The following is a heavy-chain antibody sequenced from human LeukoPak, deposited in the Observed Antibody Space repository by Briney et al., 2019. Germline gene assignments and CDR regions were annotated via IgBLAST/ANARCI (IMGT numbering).Heavy chain of an antibody. CDR1: GFTFSSYS. Sequence: SGGSLRLSCAASGFTFSSYSMNWVRQAPGKGLEWVSSISSSSSYIYYADSVKGRFTISRDNAKNSLYLQMNSLRAEDTAVYYCARDQYWGNYFDYWGQGTLVTVST. V-gene: IGHV3-21*01. D-gene: IGHD7-27*01. CDR3: ARDQYWGNYFDY. J-gene: IGHJ4*02. CDR2: ISSSSSYI.